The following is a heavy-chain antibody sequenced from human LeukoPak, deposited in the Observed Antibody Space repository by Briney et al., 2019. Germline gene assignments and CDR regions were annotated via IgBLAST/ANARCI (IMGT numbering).Heavy chain of an antibody. CDR3: ASYDSYGQTNWFDP. CDR2: INHSGST. D-gene: IGHD5-18*01. CDR1: GGSFSGYY. J-gene: IGHJ5*02. Sequence: PSETLSLTCAVYGGSFSGYYWSWIRQPPGKGLEWIGEINHSGSTNYNPSLKSRVTISVDTSMNQFSLKLSSVTAADTAVYYCASYDSYGQTNWFDPWGQGTLVTVSS. V-gene: IGHV4-34*09.